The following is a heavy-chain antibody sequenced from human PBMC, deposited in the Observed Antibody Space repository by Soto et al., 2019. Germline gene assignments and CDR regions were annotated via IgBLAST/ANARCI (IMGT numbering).Heavy chain of an antibody. CDR1: GFTFSSYG. CDR3: AKAPPGYSSGGGYFQH. Sequence: GGSLRLSCAASGFTFSSYGMHWVRQAPGKGLEWVAVISYDGSNKYYADSVKGRFTISRDNSKNTLYLQMNSLRAEDTAVYYCAKAPPGYSSGGGYFQHWGQGTLVTVSS. V-gene: IGHV3-30*18. CDR2: ISYDGSNK. J-gene: IGHJ1*01. D-gene: IGHD6-19*01.